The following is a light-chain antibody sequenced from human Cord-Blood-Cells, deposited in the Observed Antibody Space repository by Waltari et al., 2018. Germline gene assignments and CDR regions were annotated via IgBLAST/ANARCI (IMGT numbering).Light chain of an antibody. CDR1: QSISSW. Sequence: DIQMTQSPSTLSASVGDRVTITCRASQSISSWLAWYQQKPGKAPKLLIYDASSLESGDPSRFSGSGSETEFTLTISSLQPDDFATYYCQQYNSYPYTFGQGTKLEIK. V-gene: IGKV1-5*01. CDR2: DAS. J-gene: IGKJ2*01. CDR3: QQYNSYPYT.